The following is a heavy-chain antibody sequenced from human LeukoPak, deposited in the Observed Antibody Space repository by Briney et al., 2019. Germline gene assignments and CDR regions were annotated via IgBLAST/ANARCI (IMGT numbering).Heavy chain of an antibody. J-gene: IGHJ5*02. CDR2: ISSNGGSA. CDR3: VKDSEWELLRSGWFDP. D-gene: IGHD1-26*01. CDR1: GFTFSSYG. V-gene: IGHV3-64D*06. Sequence: GGSLRLSCSASGFTFSSYGMHWVRQAPGKGLEHVSAISSNGGSAYYADSVKGRFTISRDNSKNMLYLQMSSLRPEDTAVYYCVKDSEWELLRSGWFDPWGQGTLVTVSS.